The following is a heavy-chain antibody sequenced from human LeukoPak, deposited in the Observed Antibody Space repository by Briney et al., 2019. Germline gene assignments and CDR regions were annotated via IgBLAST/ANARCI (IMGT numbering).Heavy chain of an antibody. Sequence: NYMSWVRQAPGKGLEWVSVIYSGGSTYYADSVKGRFTISRDNSKNTLYLQMNSLRAEDTAVYYCARSPLTTVTTWYNWFDPWGQGTLVTVSS. CDR3: ARSPLTTVTTWYNWFDP. CDR2: IYSGGST. D-gene: IGHD4-11*01. CDR1: NY. V-gene: IGHV3-66*01. J-gene: IGHJ5*02.